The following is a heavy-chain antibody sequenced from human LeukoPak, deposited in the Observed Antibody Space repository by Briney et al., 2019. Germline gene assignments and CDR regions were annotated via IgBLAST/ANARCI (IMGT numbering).Heavy chain of an antibody. CDR2: ISAYNGNT. CDR1: GYTFTSYG. Sequence: ASVKVSCKASGYTFTSYGISWVRQAPGQGLEWMGWISAYNGNTNYAQQLQGRVTMTTDTSTSTAYIELRSLRSDDTAVYYCARHGPYSSSWYEGGLDYYGMDVWGQGTTVTVSS. CDR3: ARHGPYSSSWYEGGLDYYGMDV. D-gene: IGHD6-13*01. V-gene: IGHV1-18*01. J-gene: IGHJ6*02.